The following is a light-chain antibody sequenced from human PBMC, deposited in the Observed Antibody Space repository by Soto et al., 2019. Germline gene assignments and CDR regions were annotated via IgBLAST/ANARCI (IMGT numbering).Light chain of an antibody. J-gene: IGKJ1*01. CDR3: QHYNSFSWT. V-gene: IGKV1-5*01. CDR2: DAS. Sequence: IQMTQSPSTLSASVGDRVTITCRASQSIATYLTWYQQKPGKAPKLLIYDASSLKSGVPSRFSGSGSGTEFTLTISSLQPDDFATYYCQHYNSFSWTFGQGTKVDIK. CDR1: QSIATY.